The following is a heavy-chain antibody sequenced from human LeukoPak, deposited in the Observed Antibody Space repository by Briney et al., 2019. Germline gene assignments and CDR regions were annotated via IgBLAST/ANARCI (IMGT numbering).Heavy chain of an antibody. V-gene: IGHV3-13*01. CDR1: GFTLSNYA. CDR3: ARASGSYYSAPLDY. Sequence: GGSLRLSCAASGFTLSNYAMHWVRQPAGEGLEWVSALGTAGDTFYPGSVKGRFTISRENAKNSLYLQMNSLRAEDTAVYYCARASGSYYSAPLDYWGQGTLVTVSS. CDR2: LGTAGDT. D-gene: IGHD1-26*01. J-gene: IGHJ4*02.